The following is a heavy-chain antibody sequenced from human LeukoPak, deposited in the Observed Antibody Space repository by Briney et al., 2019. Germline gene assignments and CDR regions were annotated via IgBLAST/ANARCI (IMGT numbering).Heavy chain of an antibody. Sequence: GESLRLSCADSGFTFSDYAMSWVRQAPGKGLEWVSSISGSGGTTYYADSVRGRFSIYRDNSKNTLYLQMNSLRAEDTAVYYCTRLPLVDSATRDDYWGQGTLVTVSS. CDR1: GFTFSDYA. CDR2: ISGSGGTT. J-gene: IGHJ4*02. CDR3: TRLPLVDSATRDDY. V-gene: IGHV3-23*01. D-gene: IGHD4-17*01.